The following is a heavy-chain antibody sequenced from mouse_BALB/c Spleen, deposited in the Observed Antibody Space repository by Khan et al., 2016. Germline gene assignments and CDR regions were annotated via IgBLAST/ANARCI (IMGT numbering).Heavy chain of an antibody. V-gene: IGHV1-9*01. Sequence: QVQLQQSGAELMKPGASVKISCKATGYTFSSNWIEWVKQRPGHGLEWIGEILPGRGFTKYNNKFKGKATVTAETSSNIAYKQLSSLTSAYSAVSFCARGGVSPYLEYWGQGTTLTVSS. CDR2: ILPGRGFT. J-gene: IGHJ2*01. D-gene: IGHD2-2*01. CDR1: GYTFSSNW. CDR3: ARGGVSPYLEY.